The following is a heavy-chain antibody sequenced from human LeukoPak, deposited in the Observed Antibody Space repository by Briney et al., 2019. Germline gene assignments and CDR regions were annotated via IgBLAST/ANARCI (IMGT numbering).Heavy chain of an antibody. J-gene: IGHJ4*02. CDR2: INSDGSST. CDR1: GFTFSSYW. CDR3: ARGGGYYDSSGYYDY. V-gene: IGHV3-74*01. D-gene: IGHD3-22*01. Sequence: PGGSLRLSCAASGFTFSSYWMHWVRQAPGKGLVWVSRINSDGSSTSYADSVKGRFTIFRDNAKNTLYLQMNSLRAEDTAVYYCARGGGYYDSSGYYDYWGQGTLVTVSS.